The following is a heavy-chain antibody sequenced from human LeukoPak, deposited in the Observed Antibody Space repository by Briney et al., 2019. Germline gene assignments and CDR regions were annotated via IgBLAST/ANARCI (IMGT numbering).Heavy chain of an antibody. CDR2: IIPILGIA. CDR1: GGTFSSYA. CDR3: ARDPRIPSIAAAGLFDY. V-gene: IGHV1-69*04. Sequence: AASVKVSCKASGGTFSSYAISWVRQAPGQGLEWMGRIIPILGIANYAQKFQGRVTITADKSTSTAYMELSSLRSEDTAVYYCARDPRIPSIAAAGLFDYWGQGTLVTVSS. J-gene: IGHJ4*02. D-gene: IGHD6-13*01.